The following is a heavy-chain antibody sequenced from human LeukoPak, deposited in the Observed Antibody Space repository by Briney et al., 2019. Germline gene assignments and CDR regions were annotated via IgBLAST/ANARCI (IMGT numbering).Heavy chain of an antibody. D-gene: IGHD2-21*02. CDR3: ARGRGCGGDCPPAWTPQYYYYYYYMDV. CDR2: IYYSGST. Sequence: KPSETLSLTCTVSGGSISSYYWSWIRQPPGKGLEWIGYIYYSGSTNYNPSLKSRVTISVDTSKNQFSLKLSSVTAADTAVYYCARGRGCGGDCPPAWTPQYYYYYYYMDVWGKGTTVTVSS. J-gene: IGHJ6*03. CDR1: GGSISSYY. V-gene: IGHV4-59*01.